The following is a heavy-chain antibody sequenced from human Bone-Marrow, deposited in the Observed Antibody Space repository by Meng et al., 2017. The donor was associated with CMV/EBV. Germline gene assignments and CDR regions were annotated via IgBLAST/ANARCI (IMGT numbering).Heavy chain of an antibody. CDR2: INPNSGGT. J-gene: IGHJ4*02. Sequence: ASVKVSCKPSGYTFTGYYMHWVRQAPGQGLEGMGWINPNSGGTNYAQKFQGRVTMTRDRSNSSAYMELSRLRSDDTAVYYCARGNDYDFWSAPGYWGQGTLVTVSS. D-gene: IGHD3-3*01. V-gene: IGHV1-2*02. CDR1: GYTFTGYY. CDR3: ARGNDYDFWSAPGY.